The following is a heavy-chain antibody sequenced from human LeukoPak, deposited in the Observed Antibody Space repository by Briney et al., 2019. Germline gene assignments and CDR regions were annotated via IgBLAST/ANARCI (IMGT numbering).Heavy chain of an antibody. Sequence: ASVKVSCKASGYTFTGYYMHWVRQAPGQGLEWMGWISPNSGGTNYGQKFQGRVTMTRDTSISTVYMELSRLRSDDTAVYYCARRGWELLDYFDYWGQGTLVTASS. V-gene: IGHV1-2*02. J-gene: IGHJ4*02. CDR2: ISPNSGGT. CDR1: GYTFTGYY. CDR3: ARRGWELLDYFDY. D-gene: IGHD1-26*01.